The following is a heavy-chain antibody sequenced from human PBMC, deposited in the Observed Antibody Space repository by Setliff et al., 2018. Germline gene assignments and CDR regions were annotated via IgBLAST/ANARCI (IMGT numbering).Heavy chain of an antibody. Sequence: GASVKVSCKASGYTFSSYGLSWGRQAPGQGPEWMGWISASNGQTRYTEELQGRVTMTTDTSTSTAYMDLRSLRSDDTAVYYCARSIALFGVDVVSCYFDRWGQGTLVTVSS. V-gene: IGHV1-18*01. CDR2: ISASNGQT. CDR1: GYTFSSYG. CDR3: ARSIALFGVDVVSCYFDR. J-gene: IGHJ4*02. D-gene: IGHD3-3*01.